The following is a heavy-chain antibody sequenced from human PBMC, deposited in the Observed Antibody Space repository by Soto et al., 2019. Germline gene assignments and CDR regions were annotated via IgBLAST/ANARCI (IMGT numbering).Heavy chain of an antibody. D-gene: IGHD7-27*01. CDR1: GFTFSSHA. Sequence: GGSLRLSCAASGFTFSSHAMSWVRQAPEKGLEWVSAISGGGGSTYYADSVKGRFTISRDNAKSTLYLQMNSLRAEDTAVYYCVKGRNWASGSDYRGQGTLVTVSS. CDR3: VKGRNWASGSDY. J-gene: IGHJ4*02. CDR2: ISGGGGST. V-gene: IGHV3-23*01.